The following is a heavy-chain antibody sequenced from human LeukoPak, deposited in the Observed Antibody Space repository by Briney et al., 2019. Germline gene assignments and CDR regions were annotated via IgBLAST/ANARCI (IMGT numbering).Heavy chain of an antibody. CDR2: VKQDGSER. V-gene: IGHV3-7*04. Sequence: PGGSLRLSCAASGFTFTTYLMSWVRQAPGKGLEWVANVKQDGSERYYVDFVKGRFTISRDNAKNSLYLQMNSLRAEDTAVYYCARGSGWTDYWGQGTLVTVSS. J-gene: IGHJ4*02. D-gene: IGHD6-19*01. CDR1: GFTFTTYL. CDR3: ARGSGWTDY.